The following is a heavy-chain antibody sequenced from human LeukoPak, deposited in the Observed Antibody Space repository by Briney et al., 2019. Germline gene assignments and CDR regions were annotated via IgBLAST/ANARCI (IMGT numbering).Heavy chain of an antibody. CDR3: AKDLYRRAGGMLDY. D-gene: IGHD3-16*01. Sequence: PGRSLRLSCAASGFIFSTYGMHWVRQGPGKGLEWVALISFDGRKKDYADPVKGRFTISRDNSKNTLYLQMNSLRAEDTAVYYCAKDLYRRAGGMLDYWGQGTLATVSS. CDR1: GFIFSTYG. J-gene: IGHJ4*02. V-gene: IGHV3-30*18. CDR2: ISFDGRKK.